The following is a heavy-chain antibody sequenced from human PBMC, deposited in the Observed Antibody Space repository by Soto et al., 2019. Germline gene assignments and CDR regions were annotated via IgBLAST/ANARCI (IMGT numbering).Heavy chain of an antibody. Sequence: QVQLQESGPGLVKPSETLSLTCTVSGGSISSYYWSWIRQPPGKGLEWIGYIYYSGSTNYNPSLKSRVTISVDTSKNQFSLKLSSVTAADTAVYYCARAHRDGYNLKYYFDYWGQGTLVTVSS. CDR3: ARAHRDGYNLKYYFDY. CDR1: GGSISSYY. J-gene: IGHJ4*02. CDR2: IYYSGST. V-gene: IGHV4-59*01. D-gene: IGHD5-12*01.